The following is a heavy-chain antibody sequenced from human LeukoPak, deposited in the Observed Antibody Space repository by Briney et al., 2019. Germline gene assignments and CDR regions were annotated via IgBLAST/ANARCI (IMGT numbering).Heavy chain of an antibody. J-gene: IGHJ4*02. CDR1: GFTFSSYA. D-gene: IGHD4-17*01. CDR3: AREPWDDYGDYGPFDY. V-gene: IGHV3-30-3*01. Sequence: GGSLRLSCAASGFTFSSYAMHWVRQAPGKGLEWVAVISYDGSNKYYADSVKGRFTISRDNSKNTLYLQMNSLRAEDTAVYYCAREPWDDYGDYGPFDYWGQGTLVTVSS. CDR2: ISYDGSNK.